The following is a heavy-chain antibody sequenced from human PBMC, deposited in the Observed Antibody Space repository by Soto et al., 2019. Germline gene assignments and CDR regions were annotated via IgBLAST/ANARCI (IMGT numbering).Heavy chain of an antibody. V-gene: IGHV4-61*01. CDR3: AGGTVPATAIPVWSTSLHLLGFDP. CDR2: IYYSGST. D-gene: IGHD2-2*01. Sequence: QVQLQESGPGLVKPSETLSLTCTVSGGSVSSGSYYWSWIRQPPGKGLEWIGYIYYSGSTNYNPSLKCRGTISVDTSKNPFSLKLRSVSAADTVVYYCAGGTVPATAIPVWSTSLHLLGFDPWGQGTLVTVSS. CDR1: GGSVSSGSYY. J-gene: IGHJ5*02.